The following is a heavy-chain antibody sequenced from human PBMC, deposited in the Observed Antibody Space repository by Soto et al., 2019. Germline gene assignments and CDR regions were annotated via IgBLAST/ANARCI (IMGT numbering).Heavy chain of an antibody. V-gene: IGHV1-8*01. D-gene: IGHD3-22*01. CDR3: ARGFYYYDSSGYYLVRAFDI. J-gene: IGHJ3*02. CDR2: MNPNSGNT. CDR1: GYTFTSYD. Sequence: ASVKVSCKASGYTFTSYDMNWVGQATGQGLEWMGWMNPNSGNTGYAQKFQGRVTMPRNTSISTAYMELSSLRSEDTAVYYCARGFYYYDSSGYYLVRAFDIWGQGTRGT.